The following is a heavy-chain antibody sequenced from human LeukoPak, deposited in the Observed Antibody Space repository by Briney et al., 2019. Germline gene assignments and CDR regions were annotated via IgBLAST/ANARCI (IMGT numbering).Heavy chain of an antibody. V-gene: IGHV4-38-2*02. Sequence: RPSETLSLTRKVSGYPIGLDYYWVWIRQAPGRGLQWIGVFHRGRIQYNSALKSRVTISIDSSKNQFSLRMWPVTAADTAVYYCASRSINMVPDGAFDIWGQGTMATVSS. D-gene: IGHD3-10*01. CDR2: FHRGRI. CDR1: GYPIGLDYY. CDR3: ASRSINMVPDGAFDI. J-gene: IGHJ3*02.